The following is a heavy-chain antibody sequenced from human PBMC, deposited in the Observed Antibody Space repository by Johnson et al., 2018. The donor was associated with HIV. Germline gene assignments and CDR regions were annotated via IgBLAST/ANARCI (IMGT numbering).Heavy chain of an antibody. J-gene: IGHJ3*02. D-gene: IGHD4-23*01. Sequence: VHLVESGGGVVRPGGSLRLSCAASGFTFDDYAMHWVRQAPGKGLEWVSGISWNSGSIAYADSVKGRFTISRDNAKNSLYLQMNSLRAEDTAVYYCPVDTEAFDIWGQGTMVTVSS. CDR3: PVDTEAFDI. CDR2: ISWNSGSI. CDR1: GFTFDDYA. V-gene: IGHV3-9*01.